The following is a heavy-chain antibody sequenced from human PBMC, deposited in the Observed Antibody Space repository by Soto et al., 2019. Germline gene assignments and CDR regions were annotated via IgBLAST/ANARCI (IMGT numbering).Heavy chain of an antibody. J-gene: IGHJ4*02. Sequence: ASVKVSCKASGGTFSSYAISWVRQAPGQGLEWMGGIIPIFGTANYAQKFQGRVTITADESTSTAYMELSSLRSEDTAVYYCAESMYSSGWYRFDYWGQGTLVTVSS. CDR1: GGTFSSYA. V-gene: IGHV1-69*13. CDR3: AESMYSSGWYRFDY. CDR2: IIPIFGTA. D-gene: IGHD6-19*01.